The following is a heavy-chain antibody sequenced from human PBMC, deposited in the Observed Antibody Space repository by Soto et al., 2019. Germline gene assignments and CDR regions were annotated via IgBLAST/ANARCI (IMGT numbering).Heavy chain of an antibody. D-gene: IGHD3-9*01. V-gene: IGHV4-59*01. J-gene: IGHJ6*02. CDR2: IYYSGST. CDR1: GGSISSYY. CDR3: AGTRGGVPYYDILTGYYAPYYYYGMDV. Sequence: SETLSLTCTVSGGSISSYYWSRIRQPPGKGLEWIGYIYYSGSTNYNPSLKSRVTISVDTSKNQFSLKLSSVTAADTAVYYCAGTRGGVPYYDILTGYYAPYYYYGMDVWGQGTTVTVS.